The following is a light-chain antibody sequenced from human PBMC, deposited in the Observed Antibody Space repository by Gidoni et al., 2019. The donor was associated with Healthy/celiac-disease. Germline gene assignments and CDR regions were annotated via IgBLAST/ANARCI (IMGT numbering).Light chain of an antibody. V-gene: IGKV2-28*01. CDR1: KSLLHSNGYNY. CDR2: LGS. J-gene: IGKJ3*01. Sequence: DMVMTQSALFLPVAPGEPASISCRSSKSLLHSNGYNYLAWYLQKPGQSPQLLIYLGSNRASGVPDRFSGSGSGTDFTLKTSRVEAADVWVYYCMQALQTPLFTFGPGTKVDIK. CDR3: MQALQTPLFT.